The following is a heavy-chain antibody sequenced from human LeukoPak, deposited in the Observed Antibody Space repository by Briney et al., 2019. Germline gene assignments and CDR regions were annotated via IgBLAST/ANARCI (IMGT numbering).Heavy chain of an antibody. J-gene: IGHJ6*04. CDR3: ASGVAVAGTYYYYGMDV. CDR2: IIPLFDTT. V-gene: IGHV1-69*06. Sequence: SVKVSCKASGGTFSSFAVSWVRQAPGQGLEWMGGIIPLFDTTNYAQKFQGRVTISADKSTITIYMEMSSLRSEDTAVYYCASGVAVAGTYYYYGMDVWGKGTTVTVSS. CDR1: GGTFSSFA. D-gene: IGHD6-19*01.